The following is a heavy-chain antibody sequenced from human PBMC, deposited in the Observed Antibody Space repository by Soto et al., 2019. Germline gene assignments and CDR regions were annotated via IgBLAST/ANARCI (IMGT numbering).Heavy chain of an antibody. CDR2: IFYNGFT. CDR1: GGSINNDNYY. CDR3: ARQDDFWSGSGWFDP. D-gene: IGHD3-3*01. V-gene: IGHV4-39*01. J-gene: IGHJ5*02. Sequence: QLQLQESGPGLVKPSETLSLTCTVSGGSINNDNYYWGWIRQPPGKGLEWIGIIFYNGFTYYSPSLKSRVTISVGTSKNQFSLKLTSVTAAHTAVYYCARQDDFWSGSGWFDPWGQGTLVTVSS.